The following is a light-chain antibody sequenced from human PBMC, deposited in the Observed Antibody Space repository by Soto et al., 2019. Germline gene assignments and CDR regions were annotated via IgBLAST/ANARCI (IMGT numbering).Light chain of an antibody. V-gene: IGLV2-8*01. CDR2: EVS. CDR1: SSDVGAYNF. J-gene: IGLJ1*01. Sequence: QSALTQPPSASGSPGQSLTISCTGTSSDVGAYNFVSWYQQHPGKAPKLVIYEVSKRPSGVPDRFSGSKSGNTASLTVSGLQAEDEADYYCASYAGISFDVLGTGTKLTVL. CDR3: ASYAGISFDV.